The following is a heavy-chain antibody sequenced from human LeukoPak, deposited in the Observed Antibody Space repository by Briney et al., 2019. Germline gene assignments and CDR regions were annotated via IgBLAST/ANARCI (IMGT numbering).Heavy chain of an antibody. V-gene: IGHV3-30*18. CDR3: AKDSVVGSSSWYPYGMDV. CDR1: GFTFSSYG. J-gene: IGHJ6*02. D-gene: IGHD6-13*01. Sequence: GGSLRLSCAASGFTFSSYGMHWVRQAPGKGLEWVAVISYDGSNKYYADSVKGRFTISRDNSKNTLYLQMNSLRAEGTAVYYCAKDSVVGSSSWYPYGMDVWGQGTTVTVSS. CDR2: ISYDGSNK.